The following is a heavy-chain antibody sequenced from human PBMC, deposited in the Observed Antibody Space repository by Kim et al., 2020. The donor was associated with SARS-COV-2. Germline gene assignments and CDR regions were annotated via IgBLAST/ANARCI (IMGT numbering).Heavy chain of an antibody. D-gene: IGHD6-13*01. CDR3: ARDAGMGY. CDR2: KPGNP. Sequence: KPGNPTYAQGFTGRFVFSLDTSVSTAYLQITSLKAEDTAVYYCARDAGMGYWGQGTLVTVSS. J-gene: IGHJ4*02. V-gene: IGHV7-4-1*02.